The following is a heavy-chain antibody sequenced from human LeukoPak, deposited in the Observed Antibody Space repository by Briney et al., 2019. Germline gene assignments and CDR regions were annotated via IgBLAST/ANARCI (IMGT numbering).Heavy chain of an antibody. V-gene: IGHV4-38-2*02. CDR3: ARGDCSGSICYSPMDV. D-gene: IGHD2-21*01. J-gene: IGHJ6*03. CDR1: GYSINSGYY. Sequence: SETLSLTCTVSGYSINSGYYWVWIRQPPGKGLEWIGSIYRSGSTNYNPSLKSRVTISVDTSKNQFSLKVSSVTAADTAGYYCARGDCSGSICYSPMDVWGTGTTVTVSS. CDR2: IYRSGST.